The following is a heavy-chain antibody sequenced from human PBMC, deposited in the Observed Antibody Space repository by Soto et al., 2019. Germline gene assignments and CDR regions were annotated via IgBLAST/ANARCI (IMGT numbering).Heavy chain of an antibody. CDR2: LYYRRRC. V-gene: IGHV4-39*01. Sequence: YETRSLSCTASGDSVSDSNYYWDWIGQTLGRLLEWIGSLYYRRRCYSKSSFKSQVTSSVDTSKNQCSLNVNSVPASDTAVYFCVSQRISVLTHACFDYWGPGALVT. CDR3: VSQRISVLTHACFDY. CDR1: GDSVSDSNYY. D-gene: IGHD7-27*01. J-gene: IGHJ4*02.